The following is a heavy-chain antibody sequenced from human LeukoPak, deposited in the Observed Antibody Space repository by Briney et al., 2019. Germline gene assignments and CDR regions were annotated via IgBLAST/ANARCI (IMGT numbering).Heavy chain of an antibody. Sequence: GGSLRLSCAASGFIFNTYSMNWVRQAPGKGLEWVSSIRSSSSYIYYADSVKGRFTISRDNAKNSLYLQMNSLRAEDTAVYYCARNLYYYDSSGYYYYWGQGTLVTVSS. V-gene: IGHV3-21*01. J-gene: IGHJ4*02. CDR2: IRSSSSYI. CDR3: ARNLYYYDSSGYYYY. D-gene: IGHD3-22*01. CDR1: GFIFNTYS.